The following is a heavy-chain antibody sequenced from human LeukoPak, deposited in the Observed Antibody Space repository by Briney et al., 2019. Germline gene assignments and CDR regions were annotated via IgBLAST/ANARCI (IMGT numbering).Heavy chain of an antibody. CDR1: GFTFDDYG. J-gene: IGHJ6*03. CDR3: ARDPYYDFWSGYFYYYMDV. D-gene: IGHD3-3*01. CDR2: INWNGGST. V-gene: IGHV3-20*04. Sequence: PGGSLRLSCAASGFTFDDYGMSWVRQAPGKGLEWVSGINWNGGSTGYADSVKGRFTISRDNAKNSLYLQMNSLRAEDTAVYYCARDPYYDFWSGYFYYYMDVWGKGTTVTVSS.